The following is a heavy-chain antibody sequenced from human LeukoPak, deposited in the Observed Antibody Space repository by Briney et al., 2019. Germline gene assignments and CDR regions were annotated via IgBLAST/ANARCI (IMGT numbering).Heavy chain of an antibody. J-gene: IGHJ4*02. CDR3: ARHRRYCSGDNCYSGHDY. Sequence: GGSLRLSCAASGFTFSNYGMHWVRQAPGKGLEWVSSIYSGCSTYYADSVKGRFPISRDNARNTVYLQMNSRKAEDTAVYYCARHRRYCSGDNCYSGHDYWGQGTLVIVSS. D-gene: IGHD2-15*01. CDR1: GFTFSNYG. V-gene: IGHV3-NL1*01. CDR2: IYSGCST.